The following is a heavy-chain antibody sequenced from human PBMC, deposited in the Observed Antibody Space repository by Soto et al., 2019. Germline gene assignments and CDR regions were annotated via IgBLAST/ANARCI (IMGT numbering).Heavy chain of an antibody. CDR2: IIPVFGTP. J-gene: IGHJ6*02. CDR1: GGSLSNYG. Sequence: QVQLVQSGAEVKKPGSSVKVSCKASGGSLSNYGISWVRQAPGQGLEWMGAIIPVFGTPNYAQKFQDRVTITADESTNTVYMEVRSLTSEDTDVYYCARGDATKIVVTTYYAMDVWGQGTTVTVSS. D-gene: IGHD3-22*01. V-gene: IGHV1-69*12. CDR3: ARGDATKIVVTTYYAMDV.